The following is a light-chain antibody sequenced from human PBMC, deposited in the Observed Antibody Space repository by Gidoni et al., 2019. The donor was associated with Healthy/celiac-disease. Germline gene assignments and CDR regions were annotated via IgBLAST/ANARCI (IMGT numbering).Light chain of an antibody. J-gene: IGKJ1*01. CDR2: AAS. CDR3: QQSYSTPWT. V-gene: IGKV1-39*01. Sequence: DIQMTQSPSSLSASVGDRVTITCRASQSISSYLNWYQQKPGKAPKLLIYAASSLQSGVPSRFSGSGSGTDFTLTISSLQPEDVATYYCQQSYSTPWTVGQGTKVESK. CDR1: QSISSY.